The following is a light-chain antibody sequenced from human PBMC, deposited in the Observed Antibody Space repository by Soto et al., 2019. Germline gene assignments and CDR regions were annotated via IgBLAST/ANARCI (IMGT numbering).Light chain of an antibody. CDR3: GTWDSSLSVVYV. CDR1: SSNIGNNY. CDR2: DNN. J-gene: IGLJ1*01. V-gene: IGLV1-51*01. Sequence: QSVLTQPPSVSAAPGQKVTISCSGSSSNIGNNYVSWYQQLPGTAPKLLIYDNNKRPSGIPDRFSGSKSGTSATLGITGLQTGDAADYYCGTWDSSLSVVYVFGTGTKLTVL.